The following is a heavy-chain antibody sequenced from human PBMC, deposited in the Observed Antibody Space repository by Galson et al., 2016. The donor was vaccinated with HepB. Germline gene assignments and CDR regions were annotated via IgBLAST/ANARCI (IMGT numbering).Heavy chain of an antibody. D-gene: IGHD3-3*01. V-gene: IGHV3-23*01. CDR1: DFSFRSYA. CDR3: ARAKGLLEWLVGYYFDY. J-gene: IGHJ4*02. CDR2: ITGGAGTT. Sequence: SLRLSCAASDFSFRSYAMAWVRQAPGKGLEWVSTITGGAGTTFYADSVQGRFSISRDNAKNSLYLQMNRLRAEDTAVYYCARAKGLLEWLVGYYFDYWGQGTLVTGSS.